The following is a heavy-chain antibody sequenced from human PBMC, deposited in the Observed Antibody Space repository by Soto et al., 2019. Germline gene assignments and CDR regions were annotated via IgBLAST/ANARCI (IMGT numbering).Heavy chain of an antibody. CDR2: ISFDGNNK. Sequence: QVQLVESGGGVVQPGRSLRLSCGASGFTFETYAIHWVRQAPGKGLEWVALISFDGNNKYYADTVKGRFTVSRDNSKNTLYLQMNSLRVEDTAVYYCAREDGRRGGYCSGMDFWGQGTTVTVSS. CDR1: GFTFETYA. J-gene: IGHJ6*02. CDR3: AREDGRRGGYCSGMDF. V-gene: IGHV3-30-3*01.